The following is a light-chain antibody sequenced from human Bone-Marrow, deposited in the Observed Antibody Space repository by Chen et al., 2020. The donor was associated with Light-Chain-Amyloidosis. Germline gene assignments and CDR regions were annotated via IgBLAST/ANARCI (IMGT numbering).Light chain of an antibody. Sequence: QSALTQPASVSGSPGPSITLPCTETSSDVGGDNHVSWYQQHPDKAPKLMIYEVTNRPSWVPDRFSGSKSDNTASLTISGLQTEDEADYFCSSYTITNTLVFGSGTRVTVL. CDR1: SSDVGGDNH. V-gene: IGLV2-14*01. CDR2: EVT. J-gene: IGLJ1*01. CDR3: SSYTITNTLV.